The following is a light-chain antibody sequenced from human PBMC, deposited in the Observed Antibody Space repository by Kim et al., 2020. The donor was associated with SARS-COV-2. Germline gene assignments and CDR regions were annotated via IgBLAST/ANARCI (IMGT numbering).Light chain of an antibody. J-gene: IGKJ2*01. V-gene: IGKV3-11*01. CDR1: PRVISS. CDR3: QQRSNWPYN. Sequence: SMSPGERAPRFSRANPRVISSVALYQQKPGQAPRLLIYDASTRATGIPARFSGRGSGTDFTLTTSSLDPEDFAVYYCQQRSNWPYNFGQGTKLEI. CDR2: DAS.